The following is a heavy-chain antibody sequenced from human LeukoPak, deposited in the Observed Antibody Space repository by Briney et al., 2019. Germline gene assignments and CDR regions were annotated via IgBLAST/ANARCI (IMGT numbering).Heavy chain of an antibody. J-gene: IGHJ5*02. Sequence: GGSLRLSCAASGFTFSSYEMNWVGQAPGKGLEWLSYISSSGSTIYYADSVKGRFTISRDNAKDSLYLQMNSLRAEDTAVYYCARGRHYFGSGTFNYFDPWGQGILVTVSS. CDR1: GFTFSSYE. CDR3: ARGRHYFGSGTFNYFDP. V-gene: IGHV3-48*03. D-gene: IGHD3-10*01. CDR2: ISSSGSTI.